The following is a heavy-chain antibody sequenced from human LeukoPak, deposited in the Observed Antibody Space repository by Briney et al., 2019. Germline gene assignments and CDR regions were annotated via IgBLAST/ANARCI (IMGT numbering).Heavy chain of an antibody. Sequence: PGGALRLSCAASGFTFSSYAMSWVRQAPGKGLEGVSAISGRGGSTYFADSVKGRSTISRDNSKNTLYLQMNSLRAEDTAVYYCARTRYCSGGSCYHSGYYGMDVWGQGTTVTVSS. J-gene: IGHJ6*02. V-gene: IGHV3-23*01. D-gene: IGHD2-15*01. CDR3: ARTRYCSGGSCYHSGYYGMDV. CDR1: GFTFSSYA. CDR2: ISGRGGST.